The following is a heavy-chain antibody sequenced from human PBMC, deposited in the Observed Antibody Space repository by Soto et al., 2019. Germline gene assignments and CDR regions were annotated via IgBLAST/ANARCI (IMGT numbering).Heavy chain of an antibody. CDR2: IWYDGSNK. CDR3: ARVMTVGKAADY. CDR1: GFTFSGIA. Sequence: QVQLVESGGGVVQPGRSLRLSWAPSGFTFSGIARTGVRQPQAKGLEGVAVIWYDGSNKYYADSVKGRFTISRDNSKNTLYLQMNSLRAEDTAVYYCARVMTVGKAADYWGQGTLVTVSS. D-gene: IGHD6-25*01. V-gene: IGHV3-33*01. J-gene: IGHJ4*02.